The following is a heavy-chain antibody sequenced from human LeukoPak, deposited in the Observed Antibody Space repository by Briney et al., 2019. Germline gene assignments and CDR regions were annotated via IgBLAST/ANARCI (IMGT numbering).Heavy chain of an antibody. J-gene: IGHJ4*02. Sequence: PSETLSLTCTVSGGSISSGSYYWSWIRQPAGKGLEWIGRIYTSGSTNYNPSLKSRVTISVDTSKNQFSLKLSSVTAADTAVYYCARSPLQWLVRKGRNPYYFDYWGQGTLVTVSS. D-gene: IGHD6-19*01. CDR3: ARSPLQWLVRKGRNPYYFDY. CDR2: IYTSGST. V-gene: IGHV4-61*02. CDR1: GGSISSGSYY.